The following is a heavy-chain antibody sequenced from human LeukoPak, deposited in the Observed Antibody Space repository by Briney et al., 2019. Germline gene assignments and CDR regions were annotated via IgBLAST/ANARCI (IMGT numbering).Heavy chain of an antibody. CDR3: VRDSSASY. V-gene: IGHV3-74*01. J-gene: IGHJ4*02. CDR2: ISSDGIII. Sequence: GGSLRLSCAASGFTVSSHWMQWVRQAPGKGLVCVSRISSDGIIINYADSVKGRFTISRDNARNTLYLQMNSLRVEDTALYYCVRDSSASYWGQGTLVTVSS. D-gene: IGHD3-22*01. CDR1: GFTVSSHW.